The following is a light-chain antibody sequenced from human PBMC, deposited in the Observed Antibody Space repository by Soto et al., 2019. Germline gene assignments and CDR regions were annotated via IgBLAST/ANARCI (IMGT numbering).Light chain of an antibody. Sequence: IVMTQSPATLSVSPGERATLSCRASQSISSDVAWYRQKPGQPPTLILYGASTRAIGIRARFSGSGSGTECTLTINSLQSEDFGTYYCRQYNDWPLSFGGGTKVEIK. J-gene: IGKJ4*01. V-gene: IGKV3-15*01. CDR3: RQYNDWPLS. CDR1: QSISSD. CDR2: GAS.